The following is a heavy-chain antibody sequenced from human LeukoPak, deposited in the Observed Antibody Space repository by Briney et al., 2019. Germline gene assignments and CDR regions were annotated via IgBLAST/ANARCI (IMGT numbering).Heavy chain of an antibody. D-gene: IGHD3-22*01. CDR2: FDPEDGET. Sequence: ASVNVSCKVSGYTLTELSMHWVRQAPGKGLEWMGGFDPEDGETIYAQKFQGRVTMTEDTSTDTAYMELSSLRSEDTAVYYCATRNYYDSSGLFLPVSYFDYWGQGTLVTVSS. V-gene: IGHV1-24*01. CDR3: ATRNYYDSSGLFLPVSYFDY. CDR1: GYTLTELS. J-gene: IGHJ4*02.